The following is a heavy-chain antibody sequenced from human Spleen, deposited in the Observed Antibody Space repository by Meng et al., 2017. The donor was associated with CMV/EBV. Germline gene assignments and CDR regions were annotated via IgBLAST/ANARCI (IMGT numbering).Heavy chain of an antibody. CDR1: GFTFSISP. CDR2: IRSDGTNQ. Sequence: GKSLKISCAASGFTFSISPMHWVRQAPGKGLEWVAFIRSDGTNQYYADSVKGRFTISRDNSKNTMYLQMNRLRPEDTAVYYCGKIDYWGQGTLVTVSS. J-gene: IGHJ4*02. V-gene: IGHV3-30*02. CDR3: GKIDY.